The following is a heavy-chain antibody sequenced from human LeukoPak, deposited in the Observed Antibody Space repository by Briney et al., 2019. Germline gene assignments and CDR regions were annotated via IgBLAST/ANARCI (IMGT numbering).Heavy chain of an antibody. D-gene: IGHD3-10*01. V-gene: IGHV3-74*01. Sequence: PGGSLRLSCAASGFTFSSYWMHWVRQAPGKGLVWVSRINSDGSSTSYADSVKGRFTISRDNAKNTLYLQMNSLRAGDTAVYYCAREGELLWFGELRARWFDPWGQGTLVTVSS. CDR1: GFTFSSYW. CDR2: INSDGSST. CDR3: AREGELLWFGELRARWFDP. J-gene: IGHJ5*02.